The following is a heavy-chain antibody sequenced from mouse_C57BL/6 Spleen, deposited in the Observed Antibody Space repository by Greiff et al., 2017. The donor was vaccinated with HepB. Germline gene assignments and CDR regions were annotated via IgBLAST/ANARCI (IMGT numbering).Heavy chain of an antibody. J-gene: IGHJ2*01. V-gene: IGHV1-69*01. D-gene: IGHD1-1*01. Sequence: QVQLQQPGAELVMPGASVKLSCKASGYTFTSYWMHWVKQRPGQGLEWIGEIDPSDSYTNYNQKFKGKSTLTVDKSSSTAYMQLSSLTSEDSAVYYCARRELRWNYFDYWGQGTTLTVSS. CDR3: ARRELRWNYFDY. CDR1: GYTFTSYW. CDR2: IDPSDSYT.